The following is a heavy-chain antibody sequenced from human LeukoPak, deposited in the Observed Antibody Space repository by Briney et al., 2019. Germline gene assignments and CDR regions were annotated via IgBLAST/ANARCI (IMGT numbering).Heavy chain of an antibody. D-gene: IGHD6-13*01. CDR2: IYHSGST. Sequence: SETVSLTCTVSGGSISSGGYYWSWIRQPPGKGLEWIGYIYHSGSTYYNPSLKSRVTISVDRSKNQFSLKLSSVTAADTAVYYCARATIAAAGTGNYYYYMDVWGKGTTVTVSS. CDR3: ARATIAAAGTGNYYYYMDV. J-gene: IGHJ6*03. V-gene: IGHV4-30-2*01. CDR1: GGSISSGGYY.